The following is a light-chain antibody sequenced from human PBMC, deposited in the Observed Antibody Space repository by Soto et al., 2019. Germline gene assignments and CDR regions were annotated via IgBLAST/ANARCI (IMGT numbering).Light chain of an antibody. Sequence: EIQLTQSPASVSASIGDRVTITCRASQDISPWLAWYQQQPGKAPKLLISTTTTLQSEVPSRFSGTGSGTDFTLTISNLHPEDIATYYCQQGKNFPWTFGQGTKVEVK. CDR1: QDISPW. V-gene: IGKV1-12*01. J-gene: IGKJ1*01. CDR3: QQGKNFPWT. CDR2: TTT.